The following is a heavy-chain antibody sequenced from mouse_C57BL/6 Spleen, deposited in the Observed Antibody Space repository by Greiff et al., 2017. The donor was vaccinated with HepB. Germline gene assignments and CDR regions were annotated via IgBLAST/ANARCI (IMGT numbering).Heavy chain of an antibody. CDR1: GYTFTSYW. CDR3: TNDSSRSLWYFGV. Sequence: QVQLQQPGAELVRPGSSVKLSCKASGYTFTSYWMHWVKQRPIQGLEWIGNIDPSDSETHYNQKFKNKATLTVDKSSSTAYMQLSSLTSEDSAVYYCTNDSSRSLWYFGVWGTGTTVTFST. V-gene: IGHV1-52*01. CDR2: IDPSDSET. J-gene: IGHJ1*03. D-gene: IGHD1-1*01.